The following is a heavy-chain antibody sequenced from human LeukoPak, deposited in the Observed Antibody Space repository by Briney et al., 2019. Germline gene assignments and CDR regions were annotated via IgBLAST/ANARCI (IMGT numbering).Heavy chain of an antibody. V-gene: IGHV3-64*01. D-gene: IGHD3-10*01. CDR3: ARAPSDSWFGELFGPFDY. J-gene: IGHJ4*02. CDR1: GFTFSSYA. Sequence: GGSLRLSCAASGFTFSSYAMHWVRQAPGKGLEYVSAISSNGGSTYYANSVKGRFTISRDNSKNTLYLQMGSLRAEDMAVYYCARAPSDSWFGELFGPFDYWGRGTLVTVSS. CDR2: ISSNGGST.